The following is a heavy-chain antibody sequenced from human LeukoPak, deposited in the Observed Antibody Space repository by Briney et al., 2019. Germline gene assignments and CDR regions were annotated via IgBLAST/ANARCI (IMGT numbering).Heavy chain of an antibody. D-gene: IGHD6-6*01. CDR1: GGSFSGYY. Sequence: ASETLSLTCAVYGGSFSGYYWSWIRQPPGKGLEWIGYIYYSGSTNYNPSLKSRVTISVDTSKNQFSLKLSSVTAADTAVYYCARRSYSSSPFDYWGQGTLVTVSS. V-gene: IGHV4-59*08. CDR3: ARRSYSSSPFDY. CDR2: IYYSGST. J-gene: IGHJ4*02.